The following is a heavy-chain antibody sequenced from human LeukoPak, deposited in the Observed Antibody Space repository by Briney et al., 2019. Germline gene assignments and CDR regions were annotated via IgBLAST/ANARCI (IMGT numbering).Heavy chain of an antibody. Sequence: ASVKVSCKASGYTFTGYYMHWVRQAPGQGLEWMGWINPNSGGTNYAQKFQVRGTMTRDTSISPAYMELSRLRSDDTAVYYCARDYSLGYSYGPPFFDYWGQGTLVTVSS. V-gene: IGHV1-2*02. J-gene: IGHJ4*02. D-gene: IGHD5-18*01. CDR1: GYTFTGYY. CDR2: INPNSGGT. CDR3: ARDYSLGYSYGPPFFDY.